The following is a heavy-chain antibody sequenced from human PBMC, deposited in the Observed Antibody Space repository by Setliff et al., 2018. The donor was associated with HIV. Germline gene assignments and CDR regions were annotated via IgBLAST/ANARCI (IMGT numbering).Heavy chain of an antibody. J-gene: IGHJ3*02. CDR1: GYSISSGYY. V-gene: IGHV4-38-2*01. Sequence: SETLSLTCAVSGYSISSGYYWGWIRQPPGKGLEWIGSIYHSGSTYYNPSLKSRVTISVDTSKNQFSLKLSSVTAADTAVYYCARPTYYYDSSGYDAFDIWGQGTMVTVSS. CDR3: ARPTYYYDSSGYDAFDI. D-gene: IGHD3-22*01. CDR2: IYHSGST.